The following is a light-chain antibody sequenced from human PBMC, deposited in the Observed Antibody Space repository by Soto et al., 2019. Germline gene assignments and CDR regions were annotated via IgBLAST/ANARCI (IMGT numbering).Light chain of an antibody. J-gene: IGKJ2*01. CDR2: GAS. CDR1: QSVSSSY. CDR3: QLYSSSPPLYT. V-gene: IGKV3-20*01. Sequence: EIVLTQSPDTLSLSPGERATLSCRVSQSVSSSYLAWYQQKPGQAPRLLIYGASSRATGIPDRFSGSGSGTDFTLNISRLEPEDFAVYYCQLYSSSPPLYTFGQGTKLEIK.